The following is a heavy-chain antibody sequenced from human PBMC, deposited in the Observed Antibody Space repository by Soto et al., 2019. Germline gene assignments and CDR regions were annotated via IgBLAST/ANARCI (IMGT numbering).Heavy chain of an antibody. D-gene: IGHD2-15*01. CDR3: ARDAKYCSGGSCYLYAFDI. CDR2: IYYSGST. CDR1: DGSIRSGGYY. J-gene: IGHJ3*02. V-gene: IGHV4-31*03. Sequence: PSETQCVTSTVADGSIRSGGYYWSWIRQHPGKGLEWIGYIYYSGSTYYNPPLKSRVTISVDTSKNQFSLKLSSVTAADTAVYYCARDAKYCSGGSCYLYAFDIWGQGTMVTVSS.